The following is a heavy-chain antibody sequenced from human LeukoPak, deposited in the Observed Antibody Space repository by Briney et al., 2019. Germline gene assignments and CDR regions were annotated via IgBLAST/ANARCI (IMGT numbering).Heavy chain of an antibody. J-gene: IGHJ4*02. CDR3: ARLREIPVFGVVTKSTSYFDY. V-gene: IGHV3-7*01. D-gene: IGHD3-3*01. Sequence: GGSLRLSCAAYGFTFTNYWMSWVRQAPGKGLELVANIKQDRSEKYYVDSVKGRFTISRDNAKNSLYLQMNSLRAEDTAVYYCARLREIPVFGVVTKSTSYFDYWGQGTLVTVSS. CDR1: GFTFTNYW. CDR2: IKQDRSEK.